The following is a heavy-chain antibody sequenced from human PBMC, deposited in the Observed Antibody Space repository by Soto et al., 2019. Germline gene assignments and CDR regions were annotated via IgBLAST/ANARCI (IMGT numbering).Heavy chain of an antibody. J-gene: IGHJ6*03. Sequence: SETLSLTCTVSGGSISSYYWSWIRQPPGKGLEWIGYIYYSGSTNYNPSLKSRVTISVDTSKNQFSLKLSSVTAADTAVYYCARVYNHHYYYYMDVWGKGTTVTVSS. CDR3: ARVYNHHYYYYMDV. CDR2: IYYSGST. CDR1: GGSISSYY. D-gene: IGHD3-10*01. V-gene: IGHV4-59*01.